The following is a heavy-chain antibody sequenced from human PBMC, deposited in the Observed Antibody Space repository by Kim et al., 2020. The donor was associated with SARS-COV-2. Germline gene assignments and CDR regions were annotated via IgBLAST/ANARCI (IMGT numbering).Heavy chain of an antibody. J-gene: IGHJ6*02. CDR2: INQDGSER. Sequence: GGSLRLSCAASAFTFSSFWMNWVRQAPGKGLEWVANINQDGSERYYVDSVKDRFTISRDNAKNSLYLQMNSLRADDTAVYYCARGRGVDVWGQGTTVTVS. CDR3: ARGRGVDV. CDR1: AFTFSSFW. V-gene: IGHV3-7*01.